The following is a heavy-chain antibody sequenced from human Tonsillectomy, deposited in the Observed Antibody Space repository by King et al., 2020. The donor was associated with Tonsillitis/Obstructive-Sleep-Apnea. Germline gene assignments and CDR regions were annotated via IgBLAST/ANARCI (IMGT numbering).Heavy chain of an antibody. CDR2: ISSSGSTI. CDR1: GFTFSSYE. V-gene: IGHV3-48*03. Sequence: VQLVESGGGLVQPGGSLRLSCAASGFTFSSYEMNWVRQAPGKGLEWVSYISSSGSTIYYADSVKGRFTISRDNAKNSLYLQMNSLRAEDTAVYYCARYLRSKSTVTPYYFDYWGQGTLVTVSS. J-gene: IGHJ4*02. D-gene: IGHD4-17*01. CDR3: ARYLRSKSTVTPYYFDY.